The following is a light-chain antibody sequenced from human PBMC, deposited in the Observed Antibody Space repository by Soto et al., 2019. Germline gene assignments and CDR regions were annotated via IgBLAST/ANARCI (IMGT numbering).Light chain of an antibody. V-gene: IGKV3-20*01. Sequence: EIVLTQSPGTLSLSPGERATLSCRASQSVSSSYLGWYQQKPGQAPRLLIYGASSRATGIPDRFSGSGSGTDFTLTISRLEPEDFVVYYCQQYGSSFSFTFGPGTKVDIK. J-gene: IGKJ3*01. CDR2: GAS. CDR1: QSVSSSY. CDR3: QQYGSSFSFT.